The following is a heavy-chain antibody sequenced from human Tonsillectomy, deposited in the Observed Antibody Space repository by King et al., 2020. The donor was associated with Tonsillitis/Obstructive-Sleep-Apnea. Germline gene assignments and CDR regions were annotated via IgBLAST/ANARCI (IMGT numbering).Heavy chain of an antibody. V-gene: IGHV4-59*01. J-gene: IGHJ6*03. D-gene: IGHD2-2*01. CDR2: IYYSGST. Sequence: QLQESGPGLVKPSETLSLTCTVSGGSISSYYWSWIRQPPGKGLEWIGYIYYSGSTNYNPSLKSRVTISVDTSKNQFSLKLSSVTAADTAVYYWARPRYCSSTSCYDPAAYYYYYMDVWGKGTTVTVSS. CDR3: ARPRYCSSTSCYDPAAYYYYYMDV. CDR1: GGSISSYY.